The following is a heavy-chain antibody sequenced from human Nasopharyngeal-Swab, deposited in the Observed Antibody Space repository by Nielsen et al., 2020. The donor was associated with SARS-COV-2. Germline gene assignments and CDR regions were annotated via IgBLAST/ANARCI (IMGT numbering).Heavy chain of an antibody. CDR2: INHSGST. J-gene: IGHJ6*03. D-gene: IGHD2-15*01. V-gene: IGHV4-34*01. CDR3: ARGPLPRYCSGGSCYSRYYYYMDV. CDR1: GGSFSGYY. Sequence: SETLSLTCAVYGGSFSGYYWSWIRQPPGKGLEWIGEINHSGSTNCNPSLKSRVTISVDTSKNQFSLKLSSVTAADTAVYYCARGPLPRYCSGGSCYSRYYYYMDVWGKGTTVTVSS.